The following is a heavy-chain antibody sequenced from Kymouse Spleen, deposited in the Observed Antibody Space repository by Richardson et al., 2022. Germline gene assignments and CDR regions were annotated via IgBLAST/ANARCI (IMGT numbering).Heavy chain of an antibody. CDR1: GFTFSSYG. D-gene: IGHD3-9*01. J-gene: IGHJ4*02. CDR3: AKGADILTGYLPFDY. V-gene: IGHV3-30*18. Sequence: QVQLVESGGGVVQPGRSLRLSCAASGFTFSSYGMHWVRQAPGKGLEWVAVISYDGSNKYYADSVKGRFTISRDNSKNTLYLQMNSLRAEDTAVYYCAKGADILTGYLPFDYWGQGTLVTVSS. CDR2: ISYDGSNK.